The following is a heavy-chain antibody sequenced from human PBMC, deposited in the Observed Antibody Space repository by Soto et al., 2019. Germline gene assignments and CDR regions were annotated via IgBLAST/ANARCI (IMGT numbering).Heavy chain of an antibody. Sequence: QVQLVESGGGVVQPGRSLRLSCAASGFTFSSYGMHWVRQAPGKGLEWVAVMSYDGSNKYYADSVKGRFTISRDNSKNTLYLTMNSLRAEDTAVYYCAKGSSGGWNPAHWGLGTLVTVSS. V-gene: IGHV3-30*18. J-gene: IGHJ4*02. D-gene: IGHD1-1*01. CDR3: AKGSSGGWNPAH. CDR2: MSYDGSNK. CDR1: GFTFSSYG.